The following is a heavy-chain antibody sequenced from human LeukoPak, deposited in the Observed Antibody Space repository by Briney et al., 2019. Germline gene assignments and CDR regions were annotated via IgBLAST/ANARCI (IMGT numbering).Heavy chain of an antibody. Sequence: GGSLRLSCAASGFTPSSNYMSWVRQAPGKGLGRVSVIYSGGSTYYADSVKGRFTIARHNSKNTLYLRMNSRRAEETAMYYCARANMIHDAFDIWGQGAKVTVSS. CDR3: ARANMIHDAFDI. D-gene: IGHD3-16*01. V-gene: IGHV3-53*04. J-gene: IGHJ3*02. CDR2: IYSGGST. CDR1: GFTPSSNY.